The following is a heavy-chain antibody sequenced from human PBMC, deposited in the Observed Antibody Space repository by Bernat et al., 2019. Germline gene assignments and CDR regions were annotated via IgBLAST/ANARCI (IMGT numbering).Heavy chain of an antibody. V-gene: IGHV3-33*06. CDR3: AKDLYYYDSSAYFDY. J-gene: IGHJ4*02. CDR2: IWYDGSNK. Sequence: QVQLVESGGGVVQPGRSLRLSCAASGFTFGSYGMHWIRQAPGKGLEWVAVIWYDGSNKYYADSVKGRFTISRDNSKNTLYLQMNSLRAEDTAVYYCAKDLYYYDSSAYFDYWGQGTLVTVSS. CDR1: GFTFGSYG. D-gene: IGHD3-22*01.